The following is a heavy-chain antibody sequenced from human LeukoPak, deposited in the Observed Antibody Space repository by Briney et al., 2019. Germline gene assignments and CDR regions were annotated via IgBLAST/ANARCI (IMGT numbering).Heavy chain of an antibody. CDR2: IAHDGSNK. Sequence: QSGGSLRLSCGASGFTFSNYWMTWVRQAPGKGLEWVALIAHDGSNKYYADSVKGRFTISRDNSKNTLYLQMNSLRAEDTAVYYCAKDIGSPGSYRGQGTLVTVSS. V-gene: IGHV3-30*18. D-gene: IGHD1-26*01. CDR3: AKDIGSPGSY. CDR1: GFTFSNYW. J-gene: IGHJ4*02.